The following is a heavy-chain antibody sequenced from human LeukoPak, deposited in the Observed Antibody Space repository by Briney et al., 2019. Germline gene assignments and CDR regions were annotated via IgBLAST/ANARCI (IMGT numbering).Heavy chain of an antibody. CDR2: IWYDGSNK. V-gene: IGHV3-33*01. CDR3: ARDPSSWSSSWNDY. Sequence: GRSLRLSCAASGFTISSYGMHWVRQAPGKGLEWVAVIWYDGSNKYYADSVKGRFTISRDNSKNTLYLQMNSLRAEDTAVYYCARDPSSWSSSWNDYWGQGTLVTVSS. J-gene: IGHJ4*02. D-gene: IGHD6-13*01. CDR1: GFTISSYG.